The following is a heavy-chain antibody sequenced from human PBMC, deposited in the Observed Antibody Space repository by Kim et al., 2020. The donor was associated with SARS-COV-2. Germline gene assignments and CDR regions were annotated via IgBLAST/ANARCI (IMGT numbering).Heavy chain of an antibody. Sequence: GGSLRLSCAASGFTVSSNYMSWVRQAPGKGLEWVSVIYSGGSTYYADSVKGRFTISRDNSKNTLYLQMNSLRAEDTAVYYCVRSPSPYIAYCGGDCSGYFDYWGQGTLVTVSS. CDR2: IYSGGST. V-gene: IGHV3-53*01. J-gene: IGHJ4*02. CDR1: GFTVSSNY. CDR3: VRSPSPYIAYCGGDCSGYFDY. D-gene: IGHD2-21*02.